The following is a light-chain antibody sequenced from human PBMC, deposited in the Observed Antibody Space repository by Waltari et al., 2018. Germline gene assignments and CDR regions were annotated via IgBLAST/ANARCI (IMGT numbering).Light chain of an antibody. CDR1: SSNIGINI. J-gene: IGLJ3*02. V-gene: IGLV1-44*01. Sequence: QSVLTQTPSVSATPGQRVTISCSGSSSNIGINIVNWYQQLPGTAPKLLIHTNNQRPSGVPDRFSGSKSGTSASLAISGLQSEDAAEYYCAAWDDSLDGPVFGGGTKLTVL. CDR3: AAWDDSLDGPV. CDR2: TNN.